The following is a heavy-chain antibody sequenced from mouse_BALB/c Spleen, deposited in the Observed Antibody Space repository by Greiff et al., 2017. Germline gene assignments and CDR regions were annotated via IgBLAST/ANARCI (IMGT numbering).Heavy chain of an antibody. Sequence: DVKLVESGGGLVQPGGSLKLSCAASGFTFSSYTMSWVRQTPEKRLEWVAYISNGGGSTYYPDTVKGRFTISRDNAKNTLYLQMSSLKSEDTAMYYCARQAYGSFAYWGQGTLVTVSA. V-gene: IGHV5-12-2*01. CDR3: ARQAYGSFAY. J-gene: IGHJ3*01. D-gene: IGHD1-2*01. CDR1: GFTFSSYT. CDR2: ISNGGGST.